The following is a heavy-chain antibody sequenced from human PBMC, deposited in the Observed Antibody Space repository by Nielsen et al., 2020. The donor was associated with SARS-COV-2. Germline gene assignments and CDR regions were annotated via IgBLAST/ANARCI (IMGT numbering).Heavy chain of an antibody. J-gene: IGHJ6*03. CDR3: ARHYHSSGWYVRHYYYYMDV. CDR2: IYYGGYA. Sequence: WIRQPPGKGLEWVGSIYYGGYAYYNPSLKSRVTISVDTSKNQFSLKLSSVTAADTAVYYCARHYHSSGWYVRHYYYYMDVWGKGTTVTVSS. D-gene: IGHD6-19*01. V-gene: IGHV4-39*01.